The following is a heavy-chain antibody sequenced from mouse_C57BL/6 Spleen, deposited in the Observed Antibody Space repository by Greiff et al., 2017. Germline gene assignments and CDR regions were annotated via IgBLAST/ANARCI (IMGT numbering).Heavy chain of an antibody. Sequence: QVQLQQSGAELVKPGASVKLSCKASGYTFTSYWMHWVKQRPGQGLEWIGMIHPNSGSTNYNEKFKSKATLTVDKSSSTAYMQLSSLTSEDSAVYYCASYTLRGSAMDYWGQGTSVTVSS. CDR2: IHPNSGST. J-gene: IGHJ4*01. CDR3: ASYTLRGSAMDY. CDR1: GYTFTSYW. V-gene: IGHV1-64*01. D-gene: IGHD1-1*01.